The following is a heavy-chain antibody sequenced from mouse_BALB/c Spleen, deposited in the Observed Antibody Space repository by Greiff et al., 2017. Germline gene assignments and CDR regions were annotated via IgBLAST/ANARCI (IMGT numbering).Heavy chain of an antibody. CDR2: INPSNGGT. Sequence: QVQLQQPGAELVKPGASVKLSCKASGYTFTSYYMYWVKQRPGQGLEWIGGINPSNGGTNFNEKFKSKATLTVDKSSSTAYMQLSSLTSEDAAVYYGTRGGGRRDYAMDDWGQGTSVTVSS. V-gene: IGHV1S81*02. J-gene: IGHJ4*01. CDR3: TRGGGRRDYAMDD. CDR1: GYTFTSYY.